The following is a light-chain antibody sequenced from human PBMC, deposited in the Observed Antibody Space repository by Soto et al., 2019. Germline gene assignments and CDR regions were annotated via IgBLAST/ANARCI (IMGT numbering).Light chain of an antibody. Sequence: EIVMTQSPATLALSPGERATLSCRASQSVSTNLAWYKKXKGTAPXXMIXXXXXXXSGVPXRFSGSGSGTDFTLTINGLQPEDFATYYCQQAASFPITFGQGTRLEI. CDR3: QQAASFPIT. CDR1: QSVSTN. V-gene: IGKV3-15*01. J-gene: IGKJ5*01. CDR2: XXX.